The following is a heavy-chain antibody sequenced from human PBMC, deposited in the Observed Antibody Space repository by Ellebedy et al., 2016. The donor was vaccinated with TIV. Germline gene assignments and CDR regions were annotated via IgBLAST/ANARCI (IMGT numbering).Heavy chain of an antibody. V-gene: IGHV3-7*01. J-gene: IGHJ4*02. CDR3: ARDEAEVGATFFGY. Sequence: PGGSLRLSCVGYGFTLSNVWMSWVRQAPGKGLEWVATIKPDGNEKYYVDSVKGRFIISRDNAKSSLYLQMNSMRDEDTAVYYCARDEAEVGATFFGYWGQGTLVTVSS. CDR1: GFTLSNVW. CDR2: IKPDGNEK. D-gene: IGHD1-26*01.